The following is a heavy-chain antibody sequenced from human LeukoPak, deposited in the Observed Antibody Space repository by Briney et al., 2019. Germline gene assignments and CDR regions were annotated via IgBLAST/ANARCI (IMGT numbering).Heavy chain of an antibody. V-gene: IGHV3-33*01. CDR3: ARRQGPAFDI. CDR1: GFTFSSYD. Sequence: PGRSLRLSCAASGFTFSSYDMHWVRQAPGRGLEWVALIWSDGSNKYYADSVKGRFTISRDNSENTLYLQMNSLRAEDTAVYYCARRQGPAFDIWGQGTMVTVS. J-gene: IGHJ3*02. CDR2: IWSDGSNK.